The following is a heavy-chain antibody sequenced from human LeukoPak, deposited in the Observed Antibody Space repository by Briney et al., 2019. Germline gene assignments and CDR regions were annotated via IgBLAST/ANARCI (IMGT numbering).Heavy chain of an antibody. CDR1: GGSIHSY. D-gene: IGHD1-20*01. CDR2: IYYSGST. J-gene: IGHJ4*02. Sequence: SETLSLTCTVSGGSIHSYWSWIRQPAGKGLEWIGYIYYSGSTNYNPSLKSRVTISVDTSKNQFSLKLSSVTAADTAVYYCARGRRYNWNYFDYWGQGTLVTVSS. CDR3: ARGRRYNWNYFDY. V-gene: IGHV4-59*01.